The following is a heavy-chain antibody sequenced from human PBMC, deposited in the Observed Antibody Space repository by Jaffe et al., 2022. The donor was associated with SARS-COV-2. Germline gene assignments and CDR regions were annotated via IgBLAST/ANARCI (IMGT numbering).Heavy chain of an antibody. Sequence: EVQLLESGGGLVQPGGSLRLSCAASGFTFSSYAMSWVRQAPGKGLEWVSAISGGGSSTYTADSVKGRFTISRDNSKNTLYLQMNSLRAEDTAVYYCAKVLAANHYFDYWGQGTLVTVSS. J-gene: IGHJ4*02. CDR1: GFTFSSYA. CDR3: AKVLAANHYFDY. D-gene: IGHD2-15*01. CDR2: ISGGGSST. V-gene: IGHV3-23*01.